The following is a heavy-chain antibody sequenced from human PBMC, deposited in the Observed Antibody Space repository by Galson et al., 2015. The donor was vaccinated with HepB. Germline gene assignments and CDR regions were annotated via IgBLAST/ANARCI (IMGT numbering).Heavy chain of an antibody. J-gene: IGHJ3*02. CDR3: ARVSRYSGSRLDASDI. CDR1: GYSFTNYW. Sequence: QSGAEVKKPGESLKISCKGSGYSFTNYWLDWVRQMPGKGLDWMGSIYPGDSDTTYSPSFQGQVTISADKSISTAYLQWSSLKASDTALYYCARVSRYSGSRLDASDIWGQGTMVPASS. D-gene: IGHD1-26*01. V-gene: IGHV5-51*03. CDR2: IYPGDSDT.